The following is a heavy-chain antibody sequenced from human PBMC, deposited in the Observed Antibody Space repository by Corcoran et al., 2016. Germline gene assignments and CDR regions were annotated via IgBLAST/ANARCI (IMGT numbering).Heavy chain of an antibody. V-gene: IGHV3-30*18. D-gene: IGHD2-21*02. CDR2: ISYDGSNK. Sequence: QVQLVESGGGVVQPGRSLRLSCAASGFTFSSYGMHWVRQAPGKGLEWVAVISYDGSNKYYADSVKGRFTISRDNSKNTLYLQMNSLRAEETAVYYCANLAVTTDFDYWGQGTLVTVSS. J-gene: IGHJ4*02. CDR1: GFTFSSYG. CDR3: ANLAVTTDFDY.